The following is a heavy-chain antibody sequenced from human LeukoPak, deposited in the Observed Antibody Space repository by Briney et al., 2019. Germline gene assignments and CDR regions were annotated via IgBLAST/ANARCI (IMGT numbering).Heavy chain of an antibody. CDR3: ARGGYYEGAPDY. V-gene: IGHV3-7*04. J-gene: IGHJ4*02. CDR2: IKQDGSEK. Sequence: GGSLSLSCASSRFIFSSYWMRWVRQAPGRGLEWVANIKQDGSEKYHVDSVKGRFTISRDNAKNSLYLQMNSLRAEDTAVYYCARGGYYEGAPDYWGQGTLVTVSS. CDR1: RFIFSSYW. D-gene: IGHD2/OR15-2a*01.